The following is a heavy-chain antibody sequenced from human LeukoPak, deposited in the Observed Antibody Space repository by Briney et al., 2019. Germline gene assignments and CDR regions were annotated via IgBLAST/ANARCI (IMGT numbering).Heavy chain of an antibody. CDR2: INPSGGST. J-gene: IGHJ4*02. Sequence: ASVKVSCKASGYTFTGYYMHWVRQDPGQGLEWMGIINPSGGSTSYAQKFQGRVTMTRDMSTSTVYMELSSLRSEDTAVYYCAREGWAIVGATTGNFDYWGQGTLVTVSS. D-gene: IGHD1-26*01. V-gene: IGHV1-46*01. CDR3: AREGWAIVGATTGNFDY. CDR1: GYTFTGYY.